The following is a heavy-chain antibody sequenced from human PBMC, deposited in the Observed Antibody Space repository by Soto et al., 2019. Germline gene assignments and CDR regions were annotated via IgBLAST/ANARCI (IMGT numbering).Heavy chain of an antibody. Sequence: EVLLLESGGGLVQPGGSLRLSCAASGFTFSTDAMSWVRQAPGKGLEWVSAISAGGGTTSYADSVKGRFIISRDNYKNTLYLQMNRLRAEDTAVYYCATLYHDFWSGQPNYFDYGGQGTLVTVSS. V-gene: IGHV3-23*01. CDR1: GFTFSTDA. CDR3: ATLYHDFWSGQPNYFDY. CDR2: ISAGGGTT. D-gene: IGHD3-3*01. J-gene: IGHJ4*02.